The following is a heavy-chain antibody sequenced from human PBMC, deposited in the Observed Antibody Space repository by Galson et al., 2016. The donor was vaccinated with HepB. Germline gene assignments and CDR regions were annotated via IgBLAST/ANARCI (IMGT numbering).Heavy chain of an antibody. V-gene: IGHV4-31*03. J-gene: IGHJ6*02. D-gene: IGHD3-16*01. Sequence: TLSLTCTISGDSFKNAGHYWTWVRQHPGKGLEWIGYIYYGGRPFYNPSLKGRVSISGDTSRNQFSLSLSSVTAADTAVYYCARDDRVGLVPDGLDVWGQGTTVIVSS. CDR3: ARDDRVGLVPDGLDV. CDR2: IYYGGRP. CDR1: GDSFKNAGHY.